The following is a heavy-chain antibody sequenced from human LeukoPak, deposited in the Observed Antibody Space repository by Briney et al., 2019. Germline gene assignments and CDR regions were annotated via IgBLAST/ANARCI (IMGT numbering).Heavy chain of an antibody. Sequence: GGSLRLSCAASGFTFGNYWMHWVRQAPGKGLLWVSRISDDGSSANYADPVQGRFTISRDNAKNTVYLQMHSLRAEDTAVYYCVSGYCSSTTCYRGAYWGQGTLVTVSS. CDR3: VSGYCSSTTCYRGAY. CDR1: GFTFGNYW. J-gene: IGHJ4*02. CDR2: ISDDGSSA. D-gene: IGHD2-2*03. V-gene: IGHV3-74*01.